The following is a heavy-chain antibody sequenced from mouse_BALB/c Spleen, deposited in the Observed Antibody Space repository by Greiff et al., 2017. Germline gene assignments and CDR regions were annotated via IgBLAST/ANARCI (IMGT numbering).Heavy chain of an antibody. Sequence: QVQLQQSGAELVRPGVSVKISCKGSGYTFTDYAMHWVKQSHAKSLEWIGVISTYYGDASYNQKFKGKATMTVDKSSSTAYMELARLTSEDSAIYYCARHYYFDYWGQGTTLTVSS. CDR1: GYTFTDYA. CDR2: ISTYYGDA. J-gene: IGHJ2*01. V-gene: IGHV1S137*01. CDR3: ARHYYFDY.